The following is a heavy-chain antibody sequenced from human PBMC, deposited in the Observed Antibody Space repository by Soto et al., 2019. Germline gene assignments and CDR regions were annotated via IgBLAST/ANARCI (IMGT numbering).Heavy chain of an antibody. D-gene: IGHD2-2*01. V-gene: IGHV4-59*01. CDR3: ASLPCQRSSESCTSCCDFGQ. CDR2: IHYNGNT. J-gene: IGHJ4*02. Sequence: LSLTCTVSGASISNYYWSWVRQPPVNVLEWIAYIHYNGNTNYNPSLTSRVTMSLDTSKNQFSLKLLSVTAADTAVYYCASLPCQRSSESCTSCCDFGQWGQGTLVTVSS. CDR1: GASISNYY.